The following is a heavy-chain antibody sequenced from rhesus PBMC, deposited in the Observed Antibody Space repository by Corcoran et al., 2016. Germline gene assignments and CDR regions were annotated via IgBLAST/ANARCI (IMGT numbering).Heavy chain of an antibody. V-gene: IGHV4S7*01. D-gene: IGHD1-7*02. J-gene: IGHJ4*01. Sequence: QVQLKESGPGLVKPSETLSLSCAVSGASIRSGYGWGWIRQPPGKGLQWIGSSYSITGNNYYAPSLKSRITVSKDTSRNQFSLRLTSVTAADTAVYYCVREVRNWNDFDSWGQGLLVTVSS. CDR3: VREVRNWNDFDS. CDR1: GASIRSGYG. CDR2: SYSITGNN.